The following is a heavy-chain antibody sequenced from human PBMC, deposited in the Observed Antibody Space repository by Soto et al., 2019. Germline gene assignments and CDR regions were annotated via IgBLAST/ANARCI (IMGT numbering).Heavy chain of an antibody. V-gene: IGHV1-18*01. D-gene: IGHD3-3*01. CDR3: ARDRDHYYDFWSGSYNWFDP. J-gene: IGHJ5*02. Sequence: GASVKVSCKTSGYTFTSYVISWVRHAPGQGLEWMGWISAYNGNTNYAQKLQGRVTMTTDTSTSTAYMELRSLRSDDTAVYYCARDRDHYYDFWSGSYNWFDPWGQGTLVTVSS. CDR1: GYTFTSYV. CDR2: ISAYNGNT.